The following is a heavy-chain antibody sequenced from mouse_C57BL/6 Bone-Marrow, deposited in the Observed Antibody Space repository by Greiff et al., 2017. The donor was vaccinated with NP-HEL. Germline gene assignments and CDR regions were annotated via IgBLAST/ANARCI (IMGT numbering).Heavy chain of an antibody. J-gene: IGHJ1*03. Sequence: QVQLQQSGAELARPGASVKLSCKASGYTFTSYGISWVKQRTGPGLEWIGEIYPRSGNTYYNEKFKGKATLTADKSSSTAYMELRSLTSEDSAVYFCARALITTVVATRYFDVWGTGTTVTVSS. CDR1: GYTFTSYG. D-gene: IGHD1-1*01. CDR3: ARALITTVVATRYFDV. CDR2: IYPRSGNT. V-gene: IGHV1-81*01.